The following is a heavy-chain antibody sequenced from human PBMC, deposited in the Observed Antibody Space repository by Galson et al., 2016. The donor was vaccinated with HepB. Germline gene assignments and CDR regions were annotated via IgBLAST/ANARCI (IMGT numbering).Heavy chain of an antibody. CDR1: GFTFRTYW. D-gene: IGHD1-26*01. CDR3: ARDQTRRGPTTFDN. CDR2: ISSDGLTT. V-gene: IGHV3-74*03. Sequence: SLRLSCGASGFTFRTYWMHWVRQSPGMGLVWVSRISSDGLTTTYADSVKGRFTISRDNGRNTLYLQMNSLRAEDTGVYYCARDQTRRGPTTFDNWGQGTLVTVSS. J-gene: IGHJ4*02.